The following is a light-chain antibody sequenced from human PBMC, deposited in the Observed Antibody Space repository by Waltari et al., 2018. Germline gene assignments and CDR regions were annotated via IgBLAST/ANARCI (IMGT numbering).Light chain of an antibody. V-gene: IGKV3-20*01. CDR1: QSVGSRY. CDR2: GAS. J-gene: IGKJ1*01. Sequence: EIVLTQSPGTLSLSPGERATLSCRASQSVGSRYLAWYQQKAGQAPRLLISGASNRATGIPDRFRGSGSGTDFTLTISGLEPEDFAVYYCQQYNNSPLTFGQGTKVEIK. CDR3: QQYNNSPLT.